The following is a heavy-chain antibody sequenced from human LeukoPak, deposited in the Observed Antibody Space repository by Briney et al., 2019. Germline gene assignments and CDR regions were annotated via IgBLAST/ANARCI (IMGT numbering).Heavy chain of an antibody. CDR3: ARQGNTYYHDSSGYHIWFDP. CDR1: GGSIRTTNYY. D-gene: IGHD3-22*01. Sequence: SETLSLTCTVSGGSIRTTNYYWGWIRQPPGKGLNWFGSIYYRGTTYYNPSLKSRVTISIDTSKNQLSLKLSSVTAADTAVYYCARQGNTYYHDSSGYHIWFDPWGQGTLVTVSS. J-gene: IGHJ5*02. CDR2: IYYRGTT. V-gene: IGHV4-39*01.